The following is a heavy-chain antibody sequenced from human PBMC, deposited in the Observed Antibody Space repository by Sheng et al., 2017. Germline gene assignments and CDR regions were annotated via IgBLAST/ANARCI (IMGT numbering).Heavy chain of an antibody. CDR3: ARGGGWLQPLGYYYGMDV. D-gene: IGHD5-12*01. CDR1: GGTFSSYA. CDR2: IIPIFGTA. Sequence: QVQLVQSGAEVKKPGSSVKVSCKASGGTFSSYAISWVRQAPGQGLEWMGGIIPIFGTANYAQKFQGRVTITADESTSTAYMELSSLRSEDTAVYYCARGGGWLQPLGYYYGMDVWGQGTTVTVSS. J-gene: IGHJ6*02. V-gene: IGHV1-69*01.